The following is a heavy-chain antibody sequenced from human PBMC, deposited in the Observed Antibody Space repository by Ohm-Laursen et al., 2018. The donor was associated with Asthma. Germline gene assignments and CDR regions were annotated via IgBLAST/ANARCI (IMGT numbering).Heavy chain of an antibody. CDR2: IYYSGST. V-gene: IGHV4-39*01. D-gene: IGHD5-24*01. Sequence: GTLSLTCTVPGGSISSSSYYWGWIRQPPGKGLEWIGSIYYSGSTYYNPSLKSRVTISVDTSKNQFSLKLSSVTAADTAVYYCASRGDGYNHWGQGTLVTVSS. CDR1: GGSISSSSYY. CDR3: ASRGDGYNH. J-gene: IGHJ5*02.